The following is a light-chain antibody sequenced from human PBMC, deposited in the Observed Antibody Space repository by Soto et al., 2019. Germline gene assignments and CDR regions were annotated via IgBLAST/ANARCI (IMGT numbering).Light chain of an antibody. CDR3: QSYDSSLSGYV. CDR2: GNS. Sequence: QLVLTQPASVSGAPGQRVTISCTGSSSDIGAGYDVHWYQQLPGTAPKLLIYGNSNRPSGVPHRFSGSKSGTSASLTITGLQAEDEADYYCQSYDSSLSGYVFGAGTKVTVL. J-gene: IGLJ1*01. V-gene: IGLV1-40*01. CDR1: SSDIGAGYD.